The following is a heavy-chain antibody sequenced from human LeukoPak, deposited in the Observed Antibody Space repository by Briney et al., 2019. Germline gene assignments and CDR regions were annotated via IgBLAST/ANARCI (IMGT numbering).Heavy chain of an antibody. CDR2: IYYSGST. Sequence: SETLSLTCTVSGGSISSYYWSWIRQPPGKGLEWIGYIYYSGSTNYNPSLKSRVTISVDTSKNQFSLKLSSVTAADTAVYYCARLRLGGDRSRPYYFDYWGQGTLVTVSS. CDR1: GGSISSYY. CDR3: ARLRLGGDRSRPYYFDY. D-gene: IGHD2-21*02. J-gene: IGHJ4*02. V-gene: IGHV4-59*08.